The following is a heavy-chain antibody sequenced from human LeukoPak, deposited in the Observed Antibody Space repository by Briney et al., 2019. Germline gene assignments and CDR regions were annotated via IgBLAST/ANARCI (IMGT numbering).Heavy chain of an antibody. CDR2: LYYSGST. CDR1: GGSISSSLYY. D-gene: IGHD3-10*01. J-gene: IGHJ4*02. Sequence: SGTLSLTCTVAGGSISSSLYYWGWIRQPPGKGLEWIGSLYYSGSTYYNPSLKSRVTISVDTSKNQFSLKLSSVTAADTAVYYCARDSFDLWFGESTNDYWGQGTLVTVSS. CDR3: ARDSFDLWFGESTNDY. V-gene: IGHV4-39*07.